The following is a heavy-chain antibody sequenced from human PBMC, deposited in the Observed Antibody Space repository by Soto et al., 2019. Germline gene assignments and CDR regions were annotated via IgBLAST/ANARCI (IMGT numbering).Heavy chain of an antibody. D-gene: IGHD5-12*01. Sequence: SVKVSCKASGGTFSSYAISWVRQAPGQGLEWMGGIIPVFGTANYAQKFQGRVTITADESTSTAYMELSSLRSEDTAVYYCARGTMDDPREATINLGYYYYYGMDVWGQGTTVTVSS. V-gene: IGHV1-69*13. CDR3: ARGTMDDPREATINLGYYYYYGMDV. J-gene: IGHJ6*02. CDR2: IIPVFGTA. CDR1: GGTFSSYA.